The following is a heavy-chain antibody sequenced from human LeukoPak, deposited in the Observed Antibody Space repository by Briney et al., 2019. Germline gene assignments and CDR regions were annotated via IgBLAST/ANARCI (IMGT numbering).Heavy chain of an antibody. V-gene: IGHV3-74*01. J-gene: IGHJ4*02. CDR1: GFTFSNYW. Sequence: TGGSLRLSCAASGFTFSNYWMYWVRQPPGKGLVWVSRINTDGSSTSYADSVKGRFTISRDNSKNSLYLQMNSLRTEDTALYYCAKDWDDYFDYWGQGTLVTVSS. CDR3: AKDWDDYFDY. D-gene: IGHD1-26*01. CDR2: INTDGSST.